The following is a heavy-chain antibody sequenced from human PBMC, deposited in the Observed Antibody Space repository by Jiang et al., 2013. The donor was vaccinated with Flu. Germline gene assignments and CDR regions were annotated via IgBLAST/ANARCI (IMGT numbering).Heavy chain of an antibody. CDR3: AHRFPFGXYAS. Sequence: KPTQTLTLTCSFSGFSLSTSGVAVGWIRQPPGKALEWLGIIYWDDDKRYSPSLKSRLTITKDTSKNXVVLTMTNVDPVDTATYYCAHRFPFGXYASWGQGTLVTVSS. D-gene: IGHD4-17*01. J-gene: IGHJ5*02. CDR2: IYWDDDK. V-gene: IGHV2-5*02. CDR1: GFSLSTSGVA.